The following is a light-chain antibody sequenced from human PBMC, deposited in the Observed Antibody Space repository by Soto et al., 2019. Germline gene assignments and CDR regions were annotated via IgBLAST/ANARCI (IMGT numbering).Light chain of an antibody. CDR3: QQYGSSPPWT. CDR2: GAS. J-gene: IGKJ1*01. V-gene: IGKV3-20*01. CDR1: ESVSGSY. Sequence: IVLTQSPGTLALSPGAGAALSWKASESVSGSYLAWYQQKPGQAPPLLIYGASTRATGIPPRFSGSGCGTDFSLTITRLEPEDFAVYYCQQYGSSPPWTFGQGTKVDIK.